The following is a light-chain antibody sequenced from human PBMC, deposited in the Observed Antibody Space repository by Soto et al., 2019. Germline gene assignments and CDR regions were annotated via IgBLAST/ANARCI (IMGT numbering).Light chain of an antibody. CDR1: SSDVGTYNY. Sequence: QSALTQPASVSGSPGQSITISCTGTSSDVGTYNYVSWYQQHPGKAPQLMIYDVTNRPSGVSSRFSGSKSGNTASLTISGLQSEDEADYYCSSYAGSSTRVVFGGGTKVTVL. CDR2: DVT. V-gene: IGLV2-14*01. J-gene: IGLJ2*01. CDR3: SSYAGSSTRVV.